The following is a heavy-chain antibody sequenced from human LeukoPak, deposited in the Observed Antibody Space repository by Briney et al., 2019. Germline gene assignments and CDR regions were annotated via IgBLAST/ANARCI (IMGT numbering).Heavy chain of an antibody. CDR2: INWNGGST. CDR1: GFTFDDYG. V-gene: IGHV3-20*04. Sequence: PGGSLRLSCAASGFTFDDYGMSWVRQAPGEGLEWVSGINWNGGSTGYADSVKGRFTISRDNAKNSLYLQMNSLRAEDTALYYCARGCVGDDSSDYWGQGTLVTVSS. J-gene: IGHJ4*02. D-gene: IGHD3-22*01. CDR3: ARGCVGDDSSDY.